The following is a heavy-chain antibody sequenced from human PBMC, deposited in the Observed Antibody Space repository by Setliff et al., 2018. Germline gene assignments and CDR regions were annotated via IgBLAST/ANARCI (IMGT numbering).Heavy chain of an antibody. J-gene: IGHJ4*01. CDR1: GGSISSGSNY. V-gene: IGHV4-61*09. CDR2: IDPSGNT. Sequence: SETLSLTCTVSGGSISSGSNYWSWIRQPAGRGLEWIGHIDPSGNTNYHPSLKSRVTISGDTSKNQFSLKLTSVTAADTAVYYCARQAGLRGYYGSNSLYYFDFWGRGTLVTVSS. D-gene: IGHD3-10*01. CDR3: ARQAGLRGYYGSNSLYYFDF.